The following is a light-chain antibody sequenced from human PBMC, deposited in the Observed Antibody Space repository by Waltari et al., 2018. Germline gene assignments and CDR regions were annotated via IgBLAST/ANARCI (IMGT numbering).Light chain of an antibody. CDR2: DVT. J-gene: IGLJ3*02. CDR1: GGAIATSDF. V-gene: IGLV2-14*03. Sequence: QSALTQPASVSGSPGQSITISCTGIGGAIATSDFVSWCQHHPDRAPQVIIYDVTNRPSGISARFSASKAAEAASLTISGLQTEDEGDYYGASQTPDGVVLFGGGTRVTVV. CDR3: ASQTPDGVVL.